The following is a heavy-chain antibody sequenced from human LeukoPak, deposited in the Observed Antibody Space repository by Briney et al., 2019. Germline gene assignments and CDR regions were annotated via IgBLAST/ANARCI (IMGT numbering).Heavy chain of an antibody. CDR1: GGTFSSYA. J-gene: IGHJ6*03. CDR2: IIPIFGTA. V-gene: IGHV1-69*06. Sequence: VKVSCKASGGTFSSYAISWVRQAPGQGLEWMGRIIPIFGTANYAQKFQGRVTITADKSTSTAYMELSSLRSEDTAVYYCAREGYCSGGSCYSDYYYYMDVWGNGTTVTVSS. D-gene: IGHD2-15*01. CDR3: AREGYCSGGSCYSDYYYYMDV.